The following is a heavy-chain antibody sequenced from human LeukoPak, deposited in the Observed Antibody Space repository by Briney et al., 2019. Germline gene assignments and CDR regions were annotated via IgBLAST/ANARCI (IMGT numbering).Heavy chain of an antibody. D-gene: IGHD6-13*01. CDR3: ARAHRKYGSRHGRDYYGMDV. CDR1: GYTFTSYD. CDR2: MNPNSGNT. V-gene: IGHV1-8*01. J-gene: IGHJ6*02. Sequence: GASVKVSCKASGYTFTSYDINWVRQATGQGLEWMGWMNPNSGNTGYAQKFQGRVTMTRNTSISTAYMELSSLRSEDTAVYYCARAHRKYGSRHGRDYYGMDVWGQGTTVTVSS.